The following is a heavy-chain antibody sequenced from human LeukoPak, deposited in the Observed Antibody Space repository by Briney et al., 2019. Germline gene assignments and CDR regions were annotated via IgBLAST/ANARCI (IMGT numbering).Heavy chain of an antibody. CDR1: GFTFSSYE. J-gene: IGHJ4*02. V-gene: IGHV3-48*03. D-gene: IGHD1-26*01. CDR2: ISSSGSTI. Sequence: PGGCLRLSCAASGFTFSSYEMNWVRQAPGKGLEWVSYISSSGSTIYYADSVKGRFTISRDNAKNTLYLQMNSLKSEDSAAYYCARGPAANSGNYYAGDYWGQGTLVTVSS. CDR3: ARGPAANSGNYYAGDY.